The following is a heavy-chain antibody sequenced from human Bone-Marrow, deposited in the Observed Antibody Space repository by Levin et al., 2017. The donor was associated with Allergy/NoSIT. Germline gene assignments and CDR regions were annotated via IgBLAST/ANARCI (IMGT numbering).Heavy chain of an antibody. D-gene: IGHD2-15*01. J-gene: IGHJ4*02. V-gene: IGHV3-7*01. CDR1: GFTFSSYW. Sequence: GGSLRLSCVASGFTFSSYWVSWFRQAPGKGLEWVASIKNDGSEKYYVDSVKGRFTISRDNAKNSLFLQMNSLRAEDTAVYYCARDFWCIVFLITATNFDYWGQGTLVTVSS. CDR3: ARDFWCIVFLITATNFDY. CDR2: IKNDGSEK.